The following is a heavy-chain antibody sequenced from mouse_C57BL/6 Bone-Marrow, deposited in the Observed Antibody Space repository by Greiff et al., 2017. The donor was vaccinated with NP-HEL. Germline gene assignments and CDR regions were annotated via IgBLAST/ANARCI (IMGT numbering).Heavy chain of an antibody. CDR2: IYPGDGDT. D-gene: IGHD1-1*01. V-gene: IGHV1-82*01. J-gene: IGHJ3*01. CDR3: ARGYGSPWFAY. CDR1: GYAFSSSW. Sequence: QVQLQQSGPELVKPGASVKISCKASGYAFSSSWMNWVKQRPGKGLEWIGRIYPGDGDTNYNGKFKGKATLTADKSSSTAYMQLSSLTSEDSAVYFCARGYGSPWFAYWGQGTLVTVSA.